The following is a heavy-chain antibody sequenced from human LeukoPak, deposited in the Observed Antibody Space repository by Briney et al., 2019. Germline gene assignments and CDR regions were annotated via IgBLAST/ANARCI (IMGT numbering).Heavy chain of an antibody. Sequence: GGSLRLSCAASGLTFSMPPMDWVRQAPGKGLEWVAFIRYDGSNKYYADSVKGRFTISRDNSKNTLYLQMNSLRAEDTAVYYCAKDRGSSDYYYYYMDVWGKGTTVTISS. V-gene: IGHV3-30*02. D-gene: IGHD6-13*01. CDR2: IRYDGSNK. CDR1: GLTFSMPP. J-gene: IGHJ6*03. CDR3: AKDRGSSDYYYYYMDV.